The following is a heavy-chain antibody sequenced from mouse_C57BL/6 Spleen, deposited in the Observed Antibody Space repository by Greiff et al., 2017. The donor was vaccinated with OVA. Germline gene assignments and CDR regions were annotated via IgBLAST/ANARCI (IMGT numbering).Heavy chain of an antibody. CDR1: GFTFSDYY. V-gene: IGHV5-16*01. J-gene: IGHJ1*03. Sequence: EVQLQESEGGLVQPGSSMKLSCTASGFTFSDYYMAWVRQVPEKGLEWVANINYDGSSTYYLDSLKSRFIISRDNAKNILYLQMSSLKSEDTATYYCARGTGTILGYWYFDVWGTGTTVTVSS. D-gene: IGHD4-1*01. CDR3: ARGTGTILGYWYFDV. CDR2: INYDGSST.